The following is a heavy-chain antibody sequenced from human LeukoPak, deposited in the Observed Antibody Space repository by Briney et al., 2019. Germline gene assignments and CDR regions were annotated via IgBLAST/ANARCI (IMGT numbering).Heavy chain of an antibody. CDR1: GGSINSSSYY. Sequence: SETLSLTCTVSGGSINSSSYYWGWIRQPPGRGVEWFGNIYYSGSTYYNPSLKSRVTISVDTSKNQFSLKLSSVTAADTAVYYCARHITIFGVVILNYYIDVWGKGTTVTVPS. V-gene: IGHV4-39*01. CDR2: IYYSGST. CDR3: ARHITIFGVVILNYYIDV. J-gene: IGHJ6*03. D-gene: IGHD3-3*01.